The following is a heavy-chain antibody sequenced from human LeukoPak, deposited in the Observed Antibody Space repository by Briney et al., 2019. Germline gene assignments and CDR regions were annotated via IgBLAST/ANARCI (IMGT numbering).Heavy chain of an antibody. CDR1: SGSISSTSYY. CDR3: AREMRSPRGGFDY. Sequence: SETLSLTCTVSSGSISSTSYYWGWIRQPPGMGLEWIGSMYYSGSTYYTPSLKSRVTISVDTSKSQFSLKLSSVTAADTAVYYCAREMRSPRGGFDYWDQGTLVTVSS. J-gene: IGHJ4*02. CDR2: MYYSGST. D-gene: IGHD3-10*01. V-gene: IGHV4-39*07.